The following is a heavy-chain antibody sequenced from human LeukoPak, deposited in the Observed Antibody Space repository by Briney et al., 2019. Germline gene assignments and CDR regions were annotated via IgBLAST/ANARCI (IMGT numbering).Heavy chain of an antibody. D-gene: IGHD2-15*01. V-gene: IGHV4-61*02. CDR3: ARKGKLVDALDI. CDR2: SCTRGRI. J-gene: IGHJ3*02. Sequence: SETLSLPCSVSGDPNSSGNSYWRRIRQPAAMGVGCNGRSCTRGRINYNPSVQSQVTQSVDTSKNQSSLKLRAVTAQDTVVLCWARKGKLVDALDIWGQGTMLTVSS. CDR1: GDPNSSGNSY.